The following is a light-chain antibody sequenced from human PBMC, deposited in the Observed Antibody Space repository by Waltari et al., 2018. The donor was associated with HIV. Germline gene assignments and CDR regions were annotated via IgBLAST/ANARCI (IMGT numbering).Light chain of an antibody. CDR1: QSVNSN. V-gene: IGKV3-15*01. Sequence: EIRMTQSSATLSVCLGARATRSCRASQSVNSNLAWYQQKPGQTPRLHIYGTSTRATDIPARFSGSGSWTEFTLTISSLQSEDFAVYYCHHYNNWRETFGQGTKVEIK. J-gene: IGKJ1*01. CDR2: GTS. CDR3: HHYNNWRET.